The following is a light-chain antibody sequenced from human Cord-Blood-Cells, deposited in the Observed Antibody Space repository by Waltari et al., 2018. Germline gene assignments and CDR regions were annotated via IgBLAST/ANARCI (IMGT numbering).Light chain of an antibody. CDR2: GAA. CDR3: QQYGSSPPALT. Sequence: DIVLTQSPGTLSLSPGERATLSCRARQCVSSSYLAWYQQKPGQAPRLPNYGAASRATGIPDRFSGSGSGTDFTLTISRLEPEDFAVYYCQQYGSSPPALTFGGGTKVEIK. CDR1: QCVSSSY. V-gene: IGKV3-20*01. J-gene: IGKJ4*01.